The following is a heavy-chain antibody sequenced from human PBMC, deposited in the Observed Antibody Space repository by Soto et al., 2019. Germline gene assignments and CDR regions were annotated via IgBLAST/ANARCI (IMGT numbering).Heavy chain of an antibody. V-gene: IGHV1-2*04. CDR3: ARNGVVVVAARPGGPSYYYYGMDV. CDR2: INPNSGGT. Sequence: ASVKVSCKASGYTFTSYDINWVRQAPGQGLEWMGWINPNSGGTNYAQKFQGWVTMTRDTSISTAYMELSRLRSDDTAVYYCARNGVVVVAARPGGPSYYYYGMDVWGQGTTVTSP. D-gene: IGHD2-15*01. J-gene: IGHJ6*02. CDR1: GYTFTSYD.